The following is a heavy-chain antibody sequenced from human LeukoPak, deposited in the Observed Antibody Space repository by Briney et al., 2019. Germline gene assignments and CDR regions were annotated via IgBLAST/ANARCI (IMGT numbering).Heavy chain of an antibody. Sequence: GGSLRLSCAASGFMFSSNWMSWVRLAPGKGLEWVANIKEDRTETYYVDSVKGRFTISRDNAKNSLYLQMNSLRVEDTAVYYCAKEGRSLQTYWGQGTLVTVSS. J-gene: IGHJ4*02. CDR2: IKEDRTET. D-gene: IGHD5-24*01. CDR3: AKEGRSLQTY. CDR1: GFMFSSNW. V-gene: IGHV3-7*03.